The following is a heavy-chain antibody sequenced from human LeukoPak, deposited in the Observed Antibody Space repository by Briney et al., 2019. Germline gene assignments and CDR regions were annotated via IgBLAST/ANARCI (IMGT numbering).Heavy chain of an antibody. V-gene: IGHV6-1*01. CDR2: TYYRSKWFN. CDR3: ARDSGMGLDAFDI. J-gene: IGHJ3*02. CDR1: GDSVSGYSAA. Sequence: SQTLSLTCAISGDSVSGYSAAWNWIRQSPSRGLEWLGRTYYRSKWFNDCAVSVKSRITVNPDTSKNQFSLQLNSVTPEDTAVYFCARDSGMGLDAFDIWGQGTMVTVSS. D-gene: IGHD3-10*01.